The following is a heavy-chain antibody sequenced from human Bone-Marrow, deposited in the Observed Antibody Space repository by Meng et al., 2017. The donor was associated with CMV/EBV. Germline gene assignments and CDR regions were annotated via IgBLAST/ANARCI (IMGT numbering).Heavy chain of an antibody. D-gene: IGHD5-12*01. CDR3: ARVRVSRRAGGGGSLIDAILDKVATKGYHFDA. J-gene: IGHJ4*03. CDR1: GASINSDS. V-gene: IGHV4-59*01. Sequence: LETLSLTCSVSGASINSDSWNWIRQPPGKGLEWIGYSNHSGSSKYNPALKSRVLISLDTSKNQFYLKLNSVTAADTAVYFCARVRVSRRAGGGGSLIDAILDKVATKGYHFDAWGHGTRVTGSS. CDR2: SNHSGSS.